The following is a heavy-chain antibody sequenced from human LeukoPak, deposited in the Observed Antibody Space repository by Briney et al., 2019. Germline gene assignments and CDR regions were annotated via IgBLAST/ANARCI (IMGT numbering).Heavy chain of an antibody. CDR2: INTNTGNP. CDR3: ARAINWFDP. J-gene: IGHJ5*02. V-gene: IGHV7-4-1*02. Sequence: ASVKVSGMASGYTFTDYAVNWVRQAPGQGLEWMGWINTNTGNPTYAQGFTGRFVFSLDTSVSTAYLQISSLKAEDTAVYYCARAINWFDPWGQGTLVTVSS. CDR1: GYTFTDYA.